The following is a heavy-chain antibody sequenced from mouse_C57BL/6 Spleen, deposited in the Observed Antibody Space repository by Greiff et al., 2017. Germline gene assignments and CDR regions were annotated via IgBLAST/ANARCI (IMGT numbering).Heavy chain of an antibody. V-gene: IGHV1-18*01. CDR2: INPNNGGT. CDR1: GYTFTDYN. CDR3: ARRGPITTVVATLYWYFDV. Sequence: DVKLQESGPELVKPGASVTIPCKASGYTFTDYNMDWVKQSHGKSLEWIGDINPNNGGTIYNQKFKGKATLTVDKSSSTAYMERRSLTSEDTAVYYCARRGPITTVVATLYWYFDVWGTGTTVTVSS. D-gene: IGHD1-1*01. J-gene: IGHJ1*03.